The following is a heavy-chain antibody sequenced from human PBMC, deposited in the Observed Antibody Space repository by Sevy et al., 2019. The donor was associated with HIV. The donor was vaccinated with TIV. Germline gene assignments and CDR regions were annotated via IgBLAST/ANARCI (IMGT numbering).Heavy chain of an antibody. J-gene: IGHJ5*02. Sequence: GGSLRLSCAASGFTFSGSAMHWVRQASGKGLEWVGRIRSKANSYATAHAASVKGRFTISRDDSKNTAYLQMNSLKTEDTAVYYCTSPTPYPRGFDPWGQGTLVTVSS. CDR1: GFTFSGSA. CDR3: TSPTPYPRGFDP. V-gene: IGHV3-73*01. CDR2: IRSKANSYAT. D-gene: IGHD2-2*01.